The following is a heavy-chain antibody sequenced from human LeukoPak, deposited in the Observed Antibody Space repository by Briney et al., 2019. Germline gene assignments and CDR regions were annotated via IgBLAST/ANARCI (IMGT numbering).Heavy chain of an antibody. J-gene: IGHJ4*02. V-gene: IGHV3-48*03. CDR1: GFTFSSYE. CDR2: ISSSDSTI. CDR3: ARRRPSDY. Sequence: GGSLRLSCAASGFTFSSYEMNWVRQAPGKGLEWVSYISSSDSTIYYADSVKGRFTISRDNAKNSLYLQMNSLRAGDTAVYYCARRRPSDYWGQGTLVTVSS.